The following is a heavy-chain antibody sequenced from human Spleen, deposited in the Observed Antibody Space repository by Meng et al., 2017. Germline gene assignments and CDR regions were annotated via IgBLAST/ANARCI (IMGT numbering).Heavy chain of an antibody. Sequence: GESLKISCAASGFTFSSYGMHWVRQAPGKGLEWVAVIWYDGSNKYYADSVKGRFTISRDNFKNTLYLQMNSLRAEDTAVYYCARSPIDKYDLSALPLDYWGQGTLVTVSS. CDR3: ARSPIDKYDLSALPLDY. D-gene: IGHD3-22*01. CDR2: IWYDGSNK. V-gene: IGHV3-33*01. CDR1: GFTFSSYG. J-gene: IGHJ4*02.